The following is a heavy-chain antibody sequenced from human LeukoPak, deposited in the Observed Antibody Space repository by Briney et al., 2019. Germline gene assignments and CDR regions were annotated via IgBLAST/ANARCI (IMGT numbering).Heavy chain of an antibody. D-gene: IGHD3-22*01. CDR3: AKDSVGYYYDSSGYYSPSFDI. CDR1: GFTFSSYA. J-gene: IGHJ3*02. Sequence: GGSLRLSCAASGFTFSSYAMSWVRQAPGKGLEWVSAISGSGGSTYYADSVKGRITISRDNSKNTLYLQMNSLRAEDTAVYYCAKDSVGYYYDSSGYYSPSFDIWGQGTMVTVSS. V-gene: IGHV3-23*01. CDR2: ISGSGGST.